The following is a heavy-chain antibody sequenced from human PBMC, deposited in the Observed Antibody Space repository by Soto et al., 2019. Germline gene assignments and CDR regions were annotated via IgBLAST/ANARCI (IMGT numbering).Heavy chain of an antibody. Sequence: ASVKVSCKASGYTFTDYYMHWVRQAPGQGVEWMGWITPNNGGTNYAQKFQGRVTMTRDTSISTAYMELSRLRSDDTALYYSARSGTVLLNPFDIWGQGTMVTVSS. V-gene: IGHV1-2*02. CDR3: ARSGTVLLNPFDI. J-gene: IGHJ3*02. CDR1: GYTFTDYY. CDR2: ITPNNGGT.